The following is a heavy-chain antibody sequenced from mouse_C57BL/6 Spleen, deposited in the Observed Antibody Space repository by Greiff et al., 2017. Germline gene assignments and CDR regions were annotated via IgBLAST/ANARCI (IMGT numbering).Heavy chain of an antibody. CDR1: GYTFTSYW. V-gene: IGHV1-55*01. CDR2: IYPGSGST. Sequence: QVQLKQSGAELVKPGASVKMSCKASGYTFTSYWITWVKQRPGQGLEWIGDIYPGSGSTNYNEKFKSKATLTVDTSSSTAYMQLSSLTSEDSAVXYCARRGGLDWYFDVWGTGTTVTVSS. D-gene: IGHD2-4*01. J-gene: IGHJ1*03. CDR3: ARRGGLDWYFDV.